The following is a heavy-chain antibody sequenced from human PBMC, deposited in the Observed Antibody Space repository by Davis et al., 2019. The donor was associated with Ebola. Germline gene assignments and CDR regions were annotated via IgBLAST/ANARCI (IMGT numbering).Heavy chain of an antibody. CDR3: ARYGRYYYHYGMDV. D-gene: IGHD1-26*01. CDR1: GGSFSGYY. J-gene: IGHJ6*02. V-gene: IGHV4-34*01. CDR2: INHSGST. Sequence: SETLSLTCAVYGGSFSGYYWSWIRQPPGKGLEWIGEINHSGSTNYNPSLKSRVTISVDTSKNQFSLKLSSVTAADTAVYYCARYGRYYYHYGMDVWGQGTTVTVSS.